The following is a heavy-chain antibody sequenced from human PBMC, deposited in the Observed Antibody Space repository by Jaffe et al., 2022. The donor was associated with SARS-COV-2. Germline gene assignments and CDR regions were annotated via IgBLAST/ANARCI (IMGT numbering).Heavy chain of an antibody. CDR1: GGSISSGSYY. V-gene: IGHV4-61*02. J-gene: IGHJ4*02. CDR3: ARGGLSQLSDPSFDY. Sequence: QVQLQESGPGLVKPSQTLSLTCTVSGGSISSGSYYWSWIRQPAGKGLEWIGRIYTSGSTNYNPSLKSRVTISVDTSKNQFSLKLSSVTAADTAVYYCARGGLSQLSDPSFDYWGQGTLVTVSS. D-gene: IGHD5-18*01. CDR2: IYTSGST.